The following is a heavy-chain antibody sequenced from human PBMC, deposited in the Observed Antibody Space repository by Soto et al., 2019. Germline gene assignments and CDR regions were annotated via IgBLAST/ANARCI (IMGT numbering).Heavy chain of an antibody. Sequence: EVPLVESGGGLVQPGGSLRLSCAVSGFIVSSNYMSWVRQAPVKGLEWVSVIYSGGSTYYADSVKGRFTISRDNSKRTLYLQMNSLRAEDTAVYYCARDPLYYYGSGSYYPGYFDLWGRGTLVTVSS. CDR1: GFIVSSNY. D-gene: IGHD3-10*01. CDR3: ARDPLYYYGSGSYYPGYFDL. V-gene: IGHV3-66*01. CDR2: IYSGGST. J-gene: IGHJ2*01.